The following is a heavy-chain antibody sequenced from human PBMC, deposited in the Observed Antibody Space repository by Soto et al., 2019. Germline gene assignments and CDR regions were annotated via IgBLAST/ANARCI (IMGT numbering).Heavy chain of an antibody. D-gene: IGHD3-3*01. CDR2: IDVGNGNT. J-gene: IGHJ6*02. V-gene: IGHV1-3*01. CDR1: GYTFTTS. CDR3: ARDPGERFFDV. Sequence: ASVKVSCKASGYTFTTSLHWVRQAPGKRLEWMGWIDVGNGNTKYSQKFQGRVTITRDTSTTTAYMELSSLRSEDTAVYYCARDPGERFFDVWGQGTTVTVSS.